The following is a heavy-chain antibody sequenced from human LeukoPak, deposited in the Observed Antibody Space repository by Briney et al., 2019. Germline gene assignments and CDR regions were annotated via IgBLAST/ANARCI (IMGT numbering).Heavy chain of an antibody. J-gene: IGHJ4*02. CDR1: GGSISSYY. Sequence: SETLSLTCTVSGGSISSYYWSWIRQPPGKGLEWIGYIYYSGGTNYNPSLKSRVTISVDTSKNQFSLKLSSVTAADTAVYYCARRGSNWGYYFDYWGQGTLVTVSS. CDR3: ARRGSNWGYYFDY. CDR2: IYYSGGT. D-gene: IGHD7-27*01. V-gene: IGHV4-59*08.